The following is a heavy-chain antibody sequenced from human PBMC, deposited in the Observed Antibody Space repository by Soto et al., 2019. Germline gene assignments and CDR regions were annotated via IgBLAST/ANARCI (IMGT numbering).Heavy chain of an antibody. CDR3: ALSRIVVVPAAGGSQENWFDP. Sequence: SETLSLTCTVSGGSISSASYYWSWIRQHPGKGLEWIGRIYTSGSTNYNPSLKSRVTMSVDTSKNQFSLKLSSVTAADTAVYYCALSRIVVVPAAGGSQENWFDPWGQGTLVTVSS. CDR1: GGSISSASYY. D-gene: IGHD2-2*01. J-gene: IGHJ5*02. V-gene: IGHV4-61*02. CDR2: IYTSGST.